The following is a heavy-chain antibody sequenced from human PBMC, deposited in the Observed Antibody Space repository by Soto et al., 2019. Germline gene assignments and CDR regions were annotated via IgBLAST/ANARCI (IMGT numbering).Heavy chain of an antibody. Sequence: GASVKVSCKASGYTFTSYYMHWVLQAPGQGLEWMGIINPSGGSTSYAQKFQGRVTMTRDTSTSTVYMELSSLRSEDTAVYYCARAGELRYFDGPTGYWGQGTLVTVSS. CDR3: ARAGELRYFDGPTGY. CDR2: INPSGGST. D-gene: IGHD3-9*01. J-gene: IGHJ4*02. V-gene: IGHV1-46*01. CDR1: GYTFTSYY.